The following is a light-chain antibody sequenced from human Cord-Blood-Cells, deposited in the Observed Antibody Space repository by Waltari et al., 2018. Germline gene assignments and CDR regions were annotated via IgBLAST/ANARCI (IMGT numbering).Light chain of an antibody. V-gene: IGKV1-39*01. CDR2: AAS. CDR1: QSISSY. CDR3: QQSYSTPFT. Sequence: DIQMTQSQSSLSASVGDRVTIPCRASQSISSYLNWYQQKPRKAPKLLIYAASSLQSGVPSRFSGSGSGTDFTLTISSLQPEDFATYYCQQSYSTPFTFGPGTKVDIK. J-gene: IGKJ3*01.